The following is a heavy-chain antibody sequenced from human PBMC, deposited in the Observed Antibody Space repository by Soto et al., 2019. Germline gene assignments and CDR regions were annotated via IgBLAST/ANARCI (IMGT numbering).Heavy chain of an antibody. CDR1: GGTFSSYA. D-gene: IGHD4-4*01. J-gene: IGHJ6*02. CDR2: IIPIFGTA. Sequence: SVKVSCKASGGTFSSYAISWVRQAPGQGLEWMGGIIPIFGTANYAQKFQGRVTITADESTSTAYMELSSLRSEDTAVYYCARDLTTVTKDYYYYGMDVWGQGTTVTVSS. V-gene: IGHV1-69*13. CDR3: ARDLTTVTKDYYYYGMDV.